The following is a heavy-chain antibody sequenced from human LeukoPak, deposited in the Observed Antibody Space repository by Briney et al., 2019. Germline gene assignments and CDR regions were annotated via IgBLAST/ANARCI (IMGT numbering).Heavy chain of an antibody. J-gene: IGHJ4*02. D-gene: IGHD2-2*01. CDR1: GYSVSSGYY. CDR2: IYHSGSA. Sequence: SETLSLTCAVSGYSVSSGYYWGWIRQPPGKGLEWIGSIYHSGSAYYNPSLKSRVTISVDTSKNQFSLKLSSVTAADTAVYYCARLVLGSTSCYFDYWGQGTLVTVSS. CDR3: ARLVLGSTSCYFDY. V-gene: IGHV4-38-2*01.